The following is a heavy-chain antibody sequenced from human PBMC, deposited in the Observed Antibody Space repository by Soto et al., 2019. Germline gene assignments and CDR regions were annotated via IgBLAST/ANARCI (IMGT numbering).Heavy chain of an antibody. Sequence: QVQLRESGPGLVKPSQTLSLTCTVSGASISSGGYYWKWIRQHPGKGLEWIGYIYYSGSSYYNPSLKSRVAISVDTSRNQFSLKLSSVTAADTAVYYCARAAPYGSGIQRIDYWGQGTLVTVSS. CDR1: GASISSGGYY. J-gene: IGHJ4*02. V-gene: IGHV4-31*03. D-gene: IGHD3-10*01. CDR3: ARAAPYGSGIQRIDY. CDR2: IYYSGSS.